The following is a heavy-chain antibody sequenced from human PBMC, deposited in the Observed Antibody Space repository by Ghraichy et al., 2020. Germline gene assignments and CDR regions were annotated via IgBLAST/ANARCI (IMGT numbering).Heavy chain of an antibody. CDR2: ISGSGGNT. CDR3: ARGWYYYGSGSGAFDI. Sequence: GGSLRLSCAASGFTFSSYAMSWVRQAPGKGLEWVSGISGSGGNTYYGDSVKGRFTISRDNSKNTLFLQMNSLRAEDTAVYYCARGWYYYGSGSGAFDIWGPGTLLTVSS. D-gene: IGHD3-10*01. CDR1: GFTFSSYA. V-gene: IGHV3-23*01. J-gene: IGHJ3*02.